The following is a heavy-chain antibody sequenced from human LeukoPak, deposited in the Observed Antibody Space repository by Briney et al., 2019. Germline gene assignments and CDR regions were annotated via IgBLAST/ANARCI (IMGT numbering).Heavy chain of an antibody. D-gene: IGHD2-15*01. V-gene: IGHV4-61*01. CDR3: ARGGYCSGGSCSFFDY. CDR1: GGSISSSSYY. CDR2: IYYSGST. J-gene: IGHJ4*02. Sequence: NPSETLSLTCTVSGGSISSSSYYWSWIRQPPGKGLEWIGYIYYSGSTNYNPSLKSRVTISVDTSKNQFSLKLSSVTAADTAVYYCARGGYCSGGSCSFFDYWSQGTLVTVSS.